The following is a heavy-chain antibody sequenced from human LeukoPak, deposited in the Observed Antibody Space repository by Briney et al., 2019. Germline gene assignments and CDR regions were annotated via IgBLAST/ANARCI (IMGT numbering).Heavy chain of an antibody. CDR3: ARDDILTANTY. V-gene: IGHV1-18*01. CDR2: ISAYNGNT. D-gene: IGHD3-9*01. Sequence: VASVKVSCKASGYTFTSYGMSWVRQAPGQGLEWMGWISAYNGNTNYAQKLQGRVTMTTDTSTSTAYMELRSRRSDDTAVYYCARDDILTANTYWGQGTLVTVSS. CDR1: GYTFTSYG. J-gene: IGHJ4*02.